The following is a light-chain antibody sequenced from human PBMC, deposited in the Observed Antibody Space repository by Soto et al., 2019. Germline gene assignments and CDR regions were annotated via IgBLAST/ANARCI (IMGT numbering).Light chain of an antibody. CDR2: EVS. J-gene: IGLJ2*01. CDR1: SSDVGGYNY. Sequence: QSALTQPASVSGSPGQSITISCTGTSSDVGGYNYVSWYQQHPGKAPKFLIYEVSNRPSGVSNRFSGSKSGNTASLTISGLQAEDEADYYCQSYDSSLTNAVFGGGTKVTVL. V-gene: IGLV2-14*01. CDR3: QSYDSSLTNAV.